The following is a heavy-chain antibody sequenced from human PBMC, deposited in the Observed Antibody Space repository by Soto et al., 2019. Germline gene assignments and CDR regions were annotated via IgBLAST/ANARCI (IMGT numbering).Heavy chain of an antibody. D-gene: IGHD1-26*01. V-gene: IGHV4-4*02. CDR2: IHHRGST. J-gene: IGHJ4*02. Sequence: ASETLSLTCAVSGDSISSNNWWSWVRQPPGKGLEWIGDIHHRGSTNYNPSLKSRVTISVDKSKNQFSLELNSVTAADTAVYYCARGDVSGATIFDSWGQGTLVTVSS. CDR3: ARGDVSGATIFDS. CDR1: GDSISSNNW.